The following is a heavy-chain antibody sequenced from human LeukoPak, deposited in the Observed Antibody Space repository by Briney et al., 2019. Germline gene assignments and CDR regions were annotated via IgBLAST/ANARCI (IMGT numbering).Heavy chain of an antibody. Sequence: PGGSLRLPCAASGFIFSHYWMHWVRQAPGKGLVWVSRVDFDGSGTVYADSVQGRFTISRDNAKNTLYLQMNNLRAEDTAVYYCVRDDPRVGDAFDIWGQGTMVTVSS. CDR1: GFIFSHYW. J-gene: IGHJ3*02. CDR2: VDFDGSGT. V-gene: IGHV3-74*01. D-gene: IGHD1-26*01. CDR3: VRDDPRVGDAFDI.